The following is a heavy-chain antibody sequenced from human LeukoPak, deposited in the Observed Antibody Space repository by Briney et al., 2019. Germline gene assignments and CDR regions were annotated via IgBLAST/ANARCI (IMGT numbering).Heavy chain of an antibody. CDR1: GFTVSSNY. V-gene: IGHV3-53*05. CDR3: ARGATNDLWSGYGWFDP. J-gene: IGHJ5*02. CDR2: IYSGGST. D-gene: IGHD3-3*01. Sequence: GGSLRLSCAASGFTVSSNYMSWVRQAPGKGLEWVSVIYSGGSTYYADSVKGRFTISRDNSKNTLYLQMNSLRAEDTAIYYCARGATNDLWSGYGWFDPWGQGTLVTVSS.